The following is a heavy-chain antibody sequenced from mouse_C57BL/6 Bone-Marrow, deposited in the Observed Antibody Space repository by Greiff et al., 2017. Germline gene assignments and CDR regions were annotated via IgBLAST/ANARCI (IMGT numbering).Heavy chain of an antibody. CDR3: ARHNY. J-gene: IGHJ2*01. V-gene: IGHV5-6*01. CDR2: ISSGGSYT. Sequence: EVKLVESGGDLVKPGGSLKLSCAASGFTFSSYGMSWVRQTPDKRLEWVATISSGGSYTYYPDSVKGRFTISRDNAKNTLYLQVSSLKSEDTAMYYCARHNYWGQGTTLTVSS. CDR1: GFTFSSYG.